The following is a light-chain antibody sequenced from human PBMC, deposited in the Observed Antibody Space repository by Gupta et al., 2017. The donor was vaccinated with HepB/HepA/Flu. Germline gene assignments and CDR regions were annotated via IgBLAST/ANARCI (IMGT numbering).Light chain of an antibody. Sequence: PGERATLSCRASQSGNNIHIAWYQKKPGLAPRLLINGVSNRATGIPDRCRGSGSGTDFTLTITRLEPEDFAVYYCQRYDDAPPAWTFGPGTQVEMK. CDR2: GVS. J-gene: IGKJ1*01. V-gene: IGKV3-20*01. CDR3: QRYDDAPPAWT. CDR1: QSGNNIH.